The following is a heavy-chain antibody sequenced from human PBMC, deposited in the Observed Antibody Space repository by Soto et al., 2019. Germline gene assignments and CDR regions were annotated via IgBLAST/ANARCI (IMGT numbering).Heavy chain of an antibody. J-gene: IGHJ5*02. V-gene: IGHV1-24*01. D-gene: IGHD3-3*01. Sequence: ASVKVSCKVSGYTLTELSMHWVRQAPGKGLEWMGGFDPEDGETIYAQKFQGRVTMTRDTSADTAYMELSSLRSEDTAVYYCARDPVYYDFWSGYYTTGNWFDPWGQGTLVTVSS. CDR1: GYTLTELS. CDR2: FDPEDGET. CDR3: ARDPVYYDFWSGYYTTGNWFDP.